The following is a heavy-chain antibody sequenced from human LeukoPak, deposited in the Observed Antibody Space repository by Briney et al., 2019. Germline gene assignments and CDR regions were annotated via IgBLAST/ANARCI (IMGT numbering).Heavy chain of an antibody. Sequence: GGSLRLSCAASEFTFSSYAMSWVRQAPGKGLEWVSGISGSGAGTYYADSVKGRFTISRDNSKNTLYLQMNSLRDEDTAVYYCASRGYGLHYFDYWGQGTLVPVPS. CDR1: EFTFSSYA. D-gene: IGHD3-10*01. J-gene: IGHJ4*02. V-gene: IGHV3-23*01. CDR2: ISGSGAGT. CDR3: ASRGYGLHYFDY.